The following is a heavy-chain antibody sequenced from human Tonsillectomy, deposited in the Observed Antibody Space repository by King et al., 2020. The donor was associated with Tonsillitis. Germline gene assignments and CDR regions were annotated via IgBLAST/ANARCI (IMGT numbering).Heavy chain of an antibody. D-gene: IGHD1-14*01. CDR2: ISWNSGNI. CDR1: GFTFDDYA. V-gene: IGHV3-9*01. J-gene: IGHJ3*02. Sequence: VQLVESGGGLVQPGRSLRLSCAAAGFTFDDYAMHLVRQAPGKGLEWVSCISWNSGNIGYAVSLKGRFSISRVNAKNSLYLEMNSLRADDTALYYCAKDNLGMAPLGTAAFDIWGQGTMVTVSS. CDR3: AKDNLGMAPLGTAAFDI.